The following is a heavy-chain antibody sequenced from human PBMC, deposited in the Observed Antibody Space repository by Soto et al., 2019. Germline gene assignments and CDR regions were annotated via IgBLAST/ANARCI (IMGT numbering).Heavy chain of an antibody. J-gene: IGHJ3*02. CDR1: GGSISSYY. D-gene: IGHD4-17*01. CDR2: IYYSGST. CDR3: ARLPRLMTIKVFDI. Sequence: SETLSLTCTVSGGSISSYYWSWIRQPPGKGLEWIGYIYYSGSTNYNPSLKSRATISVDTSKNQFSLKLSSVTAADTAVYYCARLPRLMTIKVFDIWGQGTMVTVSS. V-gene: IGHV4-59*08.